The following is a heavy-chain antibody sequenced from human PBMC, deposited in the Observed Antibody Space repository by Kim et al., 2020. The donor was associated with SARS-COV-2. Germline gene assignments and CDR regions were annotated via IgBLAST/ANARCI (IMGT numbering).Heavy chain of an antibody. CDR2: ISYDGSNK. CDR1: GFTFSSYG. Sequence: GWSLRLSCAASGFTFSSYGMHWVRQAPGKGLEWVAVISYDGSNKYYADSVKGRFTISRDNSKNTLYLQMNSLRAEDTAVYYCARVREQWLVLGAFDIWG. D-gene: IGHD6-19*01. V-gene: IGHV3-33*05. J-gene: IGHJ3*02. CDR3: ARVREQWLVLGAFDI.